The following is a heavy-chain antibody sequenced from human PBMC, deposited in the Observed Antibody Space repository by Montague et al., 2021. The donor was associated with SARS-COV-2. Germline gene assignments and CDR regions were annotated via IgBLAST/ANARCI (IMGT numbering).Heavy chain of an antibody. CDR2: ISTSGEIK. CDR1: GFTFSDHS. CDR3: ARDALAASGSFDY. J-gene: IGHJ4*02. V-gene: IGHV3-48*02. Sequence: SLRLSCAASGFTFSDHSVTWVRQAPGKGLQWVSHISTSGEIKYYADSVKGRFSISRDNAEKAVSLQMNSLRDDDTAIYYCARDALAASGSFDYWGPGILVTVSS. D-gene: IGHD6-13*01.